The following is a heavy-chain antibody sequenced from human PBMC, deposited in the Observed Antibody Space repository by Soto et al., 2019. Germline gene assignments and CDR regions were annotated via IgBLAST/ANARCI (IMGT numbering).Heavy chain of an antibody. V-gene: IGHV3-49*03. CDR2: IRSKAYGGTT. CDR3: TRVGVVDSSSWYSFGYGKNNQYYFDY. Sequence: GGSLRLSCTASGFTFGDYAMSWFRQAPGKGLEWVGFIRSKAYGGTTEYAASVKGRFTISRDDSKSIAYLQMNSLKTEDTAVYYCTRVGVVDSSSWYSFGYGKNNQYYFDYWGQGTLVTVSS. D-gene: IGHD6-13*01. CDR1: GFTFGDYA. J-gene: IGHJ4*02.